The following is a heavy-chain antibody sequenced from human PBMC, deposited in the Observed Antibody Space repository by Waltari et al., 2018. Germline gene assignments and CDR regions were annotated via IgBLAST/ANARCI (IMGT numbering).Heavy chain of an antibody. J-gene: IGHJ6*02. Sequence: EVQLVESGGGLIQPGGSLRLSCAVSGFPVSTNYMSWVRQAPGKGLEWVSVIYTGGDTYYADSVKGRFSISRDNSKNTLYLQMNSLRVEDTAIYYCARGWIGTTSLGHDGMDVWGQGTTVTVSS. CDR1: GFPVSTNY. V-gene: IGHV3-53*01. D-gene: IGHD4-17*01. CDR3: ARGWIGTTSLGHDGMDV. CDR2: IYTGGDT.